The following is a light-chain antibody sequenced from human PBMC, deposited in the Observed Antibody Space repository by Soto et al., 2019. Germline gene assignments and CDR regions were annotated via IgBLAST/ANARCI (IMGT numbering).Light chain of an antibody. CDR2: DAS. J-gene: IGKJ1*01. Sequence: IQMTQSPSTLSASVGDRVTITFRVSQSIRIWLAWYQQKPGKAPKLLIYDASSLESGVPSRFSGSGSGTEFTLTISSLQPDDSATYYCQQYNSYSPRTFGQGTKVDIK. V-gene: IGKV1-5*01. CDR3: QQYNSYSPRT. CDR1: QSIRIW.